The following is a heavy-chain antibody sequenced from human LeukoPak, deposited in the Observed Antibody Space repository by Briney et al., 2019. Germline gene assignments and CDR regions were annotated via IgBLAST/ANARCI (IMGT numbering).Heavy chain of an antibody. CDR3: ARDRACSSTSCYTGSAFDI. D-gene: IGHD2-2*02. CDR2: INPNSGGT. CDR1: GYTFTSYG. Sequence: ASVKVSCKASGYTFTSYGISWVRQAPGQGLEWMGWINPNSGGTNYAQKFQGRVTMTRDTSISTAYMELSRLRSDDTAVYYCARDRACSSTSCYTGSAFDIWGQGTMVTVSS. V-gene: IGHV1-2*02. J-gene: IGHJ3*02.